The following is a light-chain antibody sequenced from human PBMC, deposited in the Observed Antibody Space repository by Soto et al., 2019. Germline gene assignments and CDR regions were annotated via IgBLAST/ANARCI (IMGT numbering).Light chain of an antibody. CDR1: QTISSW. CDR3: QRYNSYSEA. Sequence: DIQMTQSPSTLSGSVGDRVTITCRASQTISSWLARYQQKPGKAPKLLIYKASTLKSGVPSRFSGSGSGAEFTLTISSLQPDDFATYYCQRYNSYSEAFGQGTKVDIK. V-gene: IGKV1-5*03. CDR2: KAS. J-gene: IGKJ1*01.